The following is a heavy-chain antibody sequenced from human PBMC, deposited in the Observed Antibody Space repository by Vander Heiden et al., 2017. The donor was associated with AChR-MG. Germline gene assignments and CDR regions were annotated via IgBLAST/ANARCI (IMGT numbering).Heavy chain of an antibody. J-gene: IGHJ4*02. CDR3: ARLQSYGGSCFNL. Sequence: EVQLVESGGGLVKPGGSLRLSCAASGFTFSSYSMNWVRQAPGKGLEWVSSISSSSSYIYYADSVKGRFTISRDNAKNSLYLQMNSLRAEDTAVYYCARLQSYGGSCFNLWGQGTLVTVSS. CDR2: ISSSSSYI. D-gene: IGHD2-15*01. CDR1: GFTFSSYS. V-gene: IGHV3-21*01.